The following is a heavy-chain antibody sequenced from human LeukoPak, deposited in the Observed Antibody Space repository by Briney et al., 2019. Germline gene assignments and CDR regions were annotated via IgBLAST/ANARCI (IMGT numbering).Heavy chain of an antibody. Sequence: GGSLRLSCAASGFTFSSYGMHWVRQAPGKGLEWVAVISYDGSNKYYADSVKGRFTISRDNSKSTLYLQMDSLRAEDTAVYYCAKDSYYYDSSGYYFYYFDYWGQGTLVTVSS. CDR1: GFTFSSYG. J-gene: IGHJ4*02. V-gene: IGHV3-30*18. CDR2: ISYDGSNK. CDR3: AKDSYYYDSSGYYFYYFDY. D-gene: IGHD3-22*01.